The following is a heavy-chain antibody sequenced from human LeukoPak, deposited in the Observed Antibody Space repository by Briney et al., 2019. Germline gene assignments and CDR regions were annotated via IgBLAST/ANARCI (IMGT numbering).Heavy chain of an antibody. D-gene: IGHD6-13*01. CDR3: ARGRAGGSSRWYSNSPGYYYGMDV. CDR2: INHSGST. J-gene: IGHJ6*02. Sequence: SDPVSLLCGVWGGSFSGYYWLWTRQPPGKALEWIGQINHSGSTNHRPSLKRRVTLSVHTSKIQFSRKLSSVTAADTAVYYCARGRAGGSSRWYSNSPGYYYGMDVWAQGTTVTVSS. CDR1: GGSFSGYY. V-gene: IGHV4-34*01.